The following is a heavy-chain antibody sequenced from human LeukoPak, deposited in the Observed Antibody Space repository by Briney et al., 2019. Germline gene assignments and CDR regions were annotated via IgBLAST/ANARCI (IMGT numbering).Heavy chain of an antibody. J-gene: IGHJ4*02. V-gene: IGHV3-30*18. CDR3: AKDRENSGSYYFDY. Sequence: PGGSLRLSCAASGSTFSSYGMHWVRQAPGNGLEWVAVISYDGSNKYYADSVKGRFTISRDNSKNTLYLQMNSLRAEDTAVYYCAKDRENSGSYYFDYWGQGTLVTVSS. CDR2: ISYDGSNK. CDR1: GSTFSSYG. D-gene: IGHD1-26*01.